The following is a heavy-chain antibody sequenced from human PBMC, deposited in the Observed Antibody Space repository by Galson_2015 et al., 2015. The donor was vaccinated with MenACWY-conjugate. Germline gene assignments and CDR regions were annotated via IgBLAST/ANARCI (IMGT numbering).Heavy chain of an antibody. D-gene: IGHD2-2*01. CDR2: INDCGSPK. V-gene: IGHV3-7*01. J-gene: IGHJ6*02. CDR3: ARDYREYCSSTSCPYGANYYYYGMDV. Sequence: SLRLSCAASGFTFSGHWMSWVRQAPGKRLEWVAYINDCGSPKYYADSVKGRFTISRDNAKNSLYLEMNTLRVEDTAVYYCARDYREYCSSTSCPYGANYYYYGMDVWGQGTAVTVSS. CDR1: GFTFSGHW.